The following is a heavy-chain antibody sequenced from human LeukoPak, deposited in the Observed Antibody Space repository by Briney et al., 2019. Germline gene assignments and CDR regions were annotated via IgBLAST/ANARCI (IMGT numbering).Heavy chain of an antibody. CDR3: AKLRCSGGSCYSRGGRAYYFDY. J-gene: IGHJ4*02. Sequence: ASVKVSCKASGYTFTSYDINWVRQATGQGLEWMGWMNPNSGNTGYAQKFQGRVTITRNTSISTAYMELSSLRSEDTAVYYCAKLRCSGGSCYSRGGRAYYFDYWGQGALVTVSS. CDR1: GYTFTSYD. D-gene: IGHD2-15*01. CDR2: MNPNSGNT. V-gene: IGHV1-8*03.